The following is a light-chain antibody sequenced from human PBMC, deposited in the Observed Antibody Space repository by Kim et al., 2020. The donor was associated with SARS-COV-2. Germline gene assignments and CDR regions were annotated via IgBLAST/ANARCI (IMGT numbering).Light chain of an antibody. Sequence: DVEMTQSPLSLPVTLGQPASISCRSSQSLVYSDGNTYLNWFRQRPGQSPRRLIHQVSDRDSGVPRRFGGSGSGTDFTLKISSVEAEDVGVYYCMQGTHWPYTFGQGTKLEI. CDR2: QVS. J-gene: IGKJ2*01. CDR3: MQGTHWPYT. CDR1: QSLVYSDGNTY. V-gene: IGKV2-30*01.